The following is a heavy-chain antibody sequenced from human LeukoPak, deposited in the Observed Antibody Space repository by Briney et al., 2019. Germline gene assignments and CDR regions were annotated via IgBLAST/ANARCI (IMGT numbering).Heavy chain of an antibody. CDR3: AGDPTSVVSVPYCFDD. D-gene: IGHD2/OR15-2a*01. CDR1: SRSTIGYH. V-gene: IGHV4-34*01. CDR2: INHSGSA. J-gene: IGHJ4*02. Sequence: SETLSLTCAVFSRSTIGYHWNWSRQSPGKGLEWIGEINHSGSANYNPSFNSRVTISLDTSKNQFSLELRSVTAADTAVYYCAGDPTSVVSVPYCFDDWGQGTLVTVSS.